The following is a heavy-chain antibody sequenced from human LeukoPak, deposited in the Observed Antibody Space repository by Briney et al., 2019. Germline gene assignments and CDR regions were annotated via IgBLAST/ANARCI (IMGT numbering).Heavy chain of an antibody. V-gene: IGHV4-4*02. CDR3: AREKYSGSYQADY. D-gene: IGHD1-26*01. J-gene: IGHJ4*02. CDR1: GGSITNTNY. CDR2: VNLQGST. Sequence: SGTLSLTCGVSGGSITNTNYWTWVRQPPGKGLEWIGEVNLQGSTNYNPSLMGRVAISVDKSENHISLQLTSVTAADTAVYYCAREKYSGSYQADYWGQGTLVTVSS.